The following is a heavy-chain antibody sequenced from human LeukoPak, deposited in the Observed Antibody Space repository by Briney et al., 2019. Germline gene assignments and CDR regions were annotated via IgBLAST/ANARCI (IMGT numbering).Heavy chain of an antibody. CDR2: INTYTGNP. CDR3: ARLVAAGGSGTFDP. J-gene: IGHJ5*02. CDR1: GYTFTTYA. D-gene: IGHD6-13*01. V-gene: IGHV7-4-1*01. Sequence: ASVKVFCKVCGYTFTTYAMKCVRQAPGQGLEWMGWINTYTGNPTYAQDFTGRFVFSLDTSVSSAYLQIYSLKAEDTAVYYCARLVAAGGSGTFDPWGQGTLVTVSS.